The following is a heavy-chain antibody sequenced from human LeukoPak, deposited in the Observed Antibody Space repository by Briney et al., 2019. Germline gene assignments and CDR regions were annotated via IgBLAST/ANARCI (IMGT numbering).Heavy chain of an antibody. D-gene: IGHD5-18*01. J-gene: IGHJ3*02. CDR2: IYYSGST. V-gene: IGHV4-59*01. CDR1: GGSISSYY. CDR3: ARGGIQLWFDAFDI. Sequence: SETLSLTCTVPGGSISSYYWSWIRQPPGKGLEWIGYIYYSGSTNYNPSLKGRVTISVDTSKNQFSLKLSSVTAADTAVYYCARGGIQLWFDAFDIWGQGTMVTVSS.